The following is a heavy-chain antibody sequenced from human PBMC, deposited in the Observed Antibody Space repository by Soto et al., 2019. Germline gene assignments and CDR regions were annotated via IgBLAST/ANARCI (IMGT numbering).Heavy chain of an antibody. CDR3: APIRQQWLDDY. D-gene: IGHD6-19*01. CDR2: INHSGST. J-gene: IGHJ4*02. CDR1: GGSFSGYY. V-gene: IGHV4-34*01. Sequence: KTSETLSLTCAVYGGSFSGYYWSWIRQPPGKGLEWIGEINHSGSTNYNPSLKSRVTISVDTPKNQFSLKLSSVTAADTAVYYCAPIRQQWLDDYWGQGTLVTVSS.